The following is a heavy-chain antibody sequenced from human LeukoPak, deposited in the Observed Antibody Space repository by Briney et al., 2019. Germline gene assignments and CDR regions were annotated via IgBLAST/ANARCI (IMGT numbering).Heavy chain of an antibody. D-gene: IGHD2-2*01. Sequence: GRSLRLSCAASGFTFSSYPMHWVRQAAGKGLEWVAVVSDDGNKKFDADFVKGRFTISRDNSKNTLYLQMNSLRGEDTAVYYCARGQLLLEVYFYYMDVWGEGTTVAVSS. CDR2: VSDDGNKK. CDR1: GFTFSSYP. V-gene: IGHV3-30-3*01. CDR3: ARGQLLLEVYFYYMDV. J-gene: IGHJ6*03.